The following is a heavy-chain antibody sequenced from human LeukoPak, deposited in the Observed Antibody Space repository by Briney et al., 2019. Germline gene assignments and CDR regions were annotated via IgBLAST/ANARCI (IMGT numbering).Heavy chain of an antibody. J-gene: IGHJ4*02. CDR3: AKDQTPYGSGSYSPIDY. CDR1: GFTFSSYA. CDR2: ISGSGGST. D-gene: IGHD3-10*01. Sequence: PGGSLRLSCAASGFTFSSYAMTWVRQAPGKGLEWVLGISGSGGSTHYADSVKGRFTISRDNSKNTLYLQVNSLRAEDTALYYCAKDQTPYGSGSYSPIDYWGQGTLVTVSS. V-gene: IGHV3-23*01.